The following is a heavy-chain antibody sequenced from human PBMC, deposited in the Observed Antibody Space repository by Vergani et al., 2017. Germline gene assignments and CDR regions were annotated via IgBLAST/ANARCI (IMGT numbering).Heavy chain of an antibody. Sequence: QVYLVESGGGVVQPGRSLRLSCVVSGFTSSYYGMHWVRQAPGKGLEWVAVISYDGTQKYYADSVKGRFTISRDNSKSTIYLKMNSLRTEDTAVYYCATKSCGTPGCQIGYFKEWGQGTLVTVSS. J-gene: IGHJ1*01. CDR2: ISYDGTQK. CDR1: GFTSSYYG. D-gene: IGHD1-1*01. V-gene: IGHV3-30*03. CDR3: ATKSCGTPGCQIGYFKE.